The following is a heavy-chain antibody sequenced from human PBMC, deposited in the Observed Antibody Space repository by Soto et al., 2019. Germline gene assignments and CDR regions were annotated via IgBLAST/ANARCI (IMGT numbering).Heavy chain of an antibody. D-gene: IGHD5-18*01. CDR3: GRDDVRELWLHGY. CDR2: INAGNGNT. CDR1: GYTFTSYA. J-gene: IGHJ4*02. Sequence: ASVKVSCKASGYTFTSYAVHWLRQAPGQRLEWMGWINAGNGNTRYSQKFHGRVTITRDTSASTAYMELTSLRSEDTAVYYCGRDDVRELWLHGYWGQGTMVTVCS. V-gene: IGHV1-3*01.